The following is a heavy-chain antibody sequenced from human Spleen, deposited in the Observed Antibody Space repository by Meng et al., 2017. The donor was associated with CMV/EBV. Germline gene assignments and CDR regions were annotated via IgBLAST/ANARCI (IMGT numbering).Heavy chain of an antibody. Sequence: VPGGSVSTGSYSWSWLRQPPGRGLEWIGYISYIGSTNYNPSLKSRVTISVDTSKNQFSLKLRSVTAADTAIFYCARDILERNAFDMWGQGTMVTVSS. V-gene: IGHV4-61*01. CDR1: GGSVSTGSYS. CDR3: ARDILERNAFDM. D-gene: IGHD1-1*01. CDR2: ISYIGST. J-gene: IGHJ3*02.